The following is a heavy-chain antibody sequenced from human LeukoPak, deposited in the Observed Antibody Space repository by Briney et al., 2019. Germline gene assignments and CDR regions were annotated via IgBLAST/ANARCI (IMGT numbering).Heavy chain of an antibody. CDR2: IYTSGGT. V-gene: IGHV4-4*07. J-gene: IGHJ4*02. D-gene: IGHD3-22*01. CDR1: GGSISSYY. Sequence: SETLSLTCTVSGGSISSYYWSWTRQPAGKGLEWIGRIYTSGGTNYNPSLKSRVTMSIDTSKNQFSLKLSSVTAADTAVYYCARDYYDSSGYYYALWGQGTLVTVSS. CDR3: ARDYYDSSGYYYAL.